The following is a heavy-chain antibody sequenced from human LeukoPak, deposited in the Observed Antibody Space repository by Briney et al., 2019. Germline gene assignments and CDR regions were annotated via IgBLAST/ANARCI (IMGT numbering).Heavy chain of an antibody. CDR3: AREPPYCSSTSCYRGGFDY. CDR1: GYTFTGYY. V-gene: IGHV1-2*02. CDR2: INTNSGGT. D-gene: IGHD2-2*02. Sequence: GASVKVSCKASGYTFTGYYMHWVRQAPGQGLEWMGWINTNSGGTNYAQKFQGRVTMTRDTSISTAYMELSRLRSDDTAVYYCAREPPYCSSTSCYRGGFDYWGQGTLVTVSS. J-gene: IGHJ4*02.